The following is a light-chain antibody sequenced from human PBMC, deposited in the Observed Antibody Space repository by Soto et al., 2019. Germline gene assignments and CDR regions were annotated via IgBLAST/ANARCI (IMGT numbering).Light chain of an antibody. J-gene: IGKJ5*01. V-gene: IGKV3-15*01. CDR2: GAS. Sequence: EIVMTQSPATLSVSRGERATLSCRASQSVSSNLAWYQQKPGQAPRLLIYGASTRATGIPARFSGSGSGTEFTLTISSLQSEDFAVYYCQQYNNWPITFGQGTRREIK. CDR1: QSVSSN. CDR3: QQYNNWPIT.